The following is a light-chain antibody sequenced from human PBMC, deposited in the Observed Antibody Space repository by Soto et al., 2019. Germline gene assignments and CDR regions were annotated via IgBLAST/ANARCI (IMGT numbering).Light chain of an antibody. V-gene: IGKV3-20*01. J-gene: IGKJ1*01. Sequence: EIVLTQSPGTQSLSPGERATLSCRASQTISSSYLAIAWYQQKPGQPPRLLIYGASSRATGIPDRFSGSGSATDFTLTISRLEPEDFAVYYCQQHDTSPWTFGQGTRVEIK. CDR1: QTISSSY. CDR3: QQHDTSPWT. CDR2: GAS.